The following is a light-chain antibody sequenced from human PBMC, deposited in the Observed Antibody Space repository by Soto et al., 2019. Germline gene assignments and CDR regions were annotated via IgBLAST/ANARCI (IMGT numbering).Light chain of an antibody. CDR1: PPISGTY. CDR3: QLVG. V-gene: IGKV3-20*01. Sequence: EVVLTQSPGTLSLSPGARATLSCRASPPISGTYLAWYQQKPGQAPRLLIYAASSRAAGIPDRFSGGGSGTDFTVTISRLGPEDSAVYYCQLVGFGQGTEVEI. CDR2: AAS. J-gene: IGKJ1*01.